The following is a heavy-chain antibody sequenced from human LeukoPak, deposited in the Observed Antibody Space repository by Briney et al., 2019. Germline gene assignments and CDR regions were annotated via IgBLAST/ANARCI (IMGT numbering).Heavy chain of an antibody. D-gene: IGHD6-19*01. CDR3: ARDLGGAVAGIPDY. CDR2: ISSSSSYI. J-gene: IGHJ4*02. Sequence: GGSLRLSCAASGFTFSDYYMSWIRQAPGKGLEWVSYISSSSSYINYADSVKGRFTISRDNAKNSLYLQMNSLRAEDTAVYYCARDLGGAVAGIPDYWGQGTLVTVSS. V-gene: IGHV3-11*05. CDR1: GFTFSDYY.